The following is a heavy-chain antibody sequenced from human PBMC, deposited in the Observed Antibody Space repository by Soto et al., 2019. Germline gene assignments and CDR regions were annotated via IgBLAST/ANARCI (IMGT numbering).Heavy chain of an antibody. J-gene: IGHJ4*02. D-gene: IGHD3-3*01. CDR2: ISDSGNIK. CDR3: AKYRLTSRSDFDY. CDR1: GFTFSIYA. V-gene: IGHV3-23*01. Sequence: LRLSCAASGFTFSIYALSWVRQAPGEGLEWVSSISDSGNIKPYADSVKGRFTISRDNSKNTLFLQMNSLRVEDTAMYYCAKYRLTSRSDFDYWGQGTLVTVSS.